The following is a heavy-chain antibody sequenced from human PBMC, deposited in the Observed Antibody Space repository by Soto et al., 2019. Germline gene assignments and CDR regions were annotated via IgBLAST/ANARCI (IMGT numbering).Heavy chain of an antibody. CDR2: ISGSGGST. J-gene: IGHJ5*02. Sequence: GGSLRLSCAASGFTFSSYAMSWVRQAPGKGLEWVSAISGSGGSTYYADSVKGRFTISRDNSKNTLYLQMNSLRAEDTAVYYCAKASYYDILTGYSNWFDPWGQGTLVTVSS. CDR1: GFTFSSYA. V-gene: IGHV3-23*01. CDR3: AKASYYDILTGYSNWFDP. D-gene: IGHD3-9*01.